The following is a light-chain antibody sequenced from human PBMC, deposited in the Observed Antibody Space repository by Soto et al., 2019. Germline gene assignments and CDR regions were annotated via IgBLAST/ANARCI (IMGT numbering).Light chain of an antibody. CDR3: SSYGGTSAPVL. Sequence: QSALTQPASVSGSPGQSITISCTGTSSDVGSYYYVSWYQQHPGKAPILIIYDVSNRRSGVSSRFSGSKSGNTASLTISGLQAEDEAIYYCSSYGGTSAPVLFGGGTKVTVL. CDR2: DVS. J-gene: IGLJ2*01. V-gene: IGLV2-14*03. CDR1: SSDVGSYYY.